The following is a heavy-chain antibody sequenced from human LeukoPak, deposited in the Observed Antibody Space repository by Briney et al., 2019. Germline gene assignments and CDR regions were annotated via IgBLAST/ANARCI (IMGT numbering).Heavy chain of an antibody. V-gene: IGHV3-74*01. Sequence: GGSLRLSCAASGNYWMHWVRQVPGKGLVWVSHINSDGSWTSYADSVKGRFTISKDNAKNTVYLQMNSLRAEDTAVYYCVSFCETYWGRGTLVTVSS. D-gene: IGHD2/OR15-2a*01. J-gene: IGHJ4*02. CDR2: INSDGSWT. CDR3: VSFCETY. CDR1: GNYW.